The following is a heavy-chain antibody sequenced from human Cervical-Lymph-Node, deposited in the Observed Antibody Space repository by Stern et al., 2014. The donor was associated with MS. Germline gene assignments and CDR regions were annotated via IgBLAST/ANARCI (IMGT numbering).Heavy chain of an antibody. CDR1: GFTFSTYD. J-gene: IGHJ4*02. D-gene: IGHD2-21*01. V-gene: IGHV3-13*01. Sequence: VQLVQSGGGLVQPGGSLRLSCAASGFTFSTYDMHWARLVTGKGLEWVSVIGTTDDTHYPGSVKGRFAVSRDDAKSTLYLQMDSLTVEDTAVYYCARGGRAYDVQRFLDYWGQGTQVTVSS. CDR2: IGTTDDT. CDR3: ARGGRAYDVQRFLDY.